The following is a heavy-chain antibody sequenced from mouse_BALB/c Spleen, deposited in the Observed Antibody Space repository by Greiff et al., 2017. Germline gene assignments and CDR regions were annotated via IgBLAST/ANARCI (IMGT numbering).Heavy chain of an antibody. J-gene: IGHJ2*01. CDR3: ARKTGKGYFDY. D-gene: IGHD4-1*01. CDR1: GFTFSSFG. CDR2: ISSGSSTI. Sequence: EVQLVESGGGLVQPGGSRKLSCAASGFTFSSFGMHWVRQAPEKGLEWVAYISSGSSTIYYADTVKGRFTISRNDPKNTLFLQMTSLTSEDTAMYYCARKTGKGYFDYWGQGTTLTVSS. V-gene: IGHV5-17*02.